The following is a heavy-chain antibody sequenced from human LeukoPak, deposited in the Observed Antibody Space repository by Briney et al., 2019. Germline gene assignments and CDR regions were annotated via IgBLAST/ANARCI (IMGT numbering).Heavy chain of an antibody. CDR2: INPSGGST. CDR3: ARDDVRYYDILTGYWKHDAFDI. J-gene: IGHJ3*02. Sequence: GASVKVSCKASGYTFTGYYMHWVRQAPGQGLEWMGIINPSGGSTSYAQKFQGRVTMTRDTSTSTVYMELSSLRSEDTAVYYCARDDVRYYDILTGYWKHDAFDIWGQGTMVTVSS. CDR1: GYTFTGYY. D-gene: IGHD3-9*01. V-gene: IGHV1-46*01.